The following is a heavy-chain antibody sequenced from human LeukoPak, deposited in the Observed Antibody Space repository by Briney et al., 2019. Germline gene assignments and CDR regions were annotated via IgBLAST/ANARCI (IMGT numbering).Heavy chain of an antibody. CDR1: GFTFSNCA. D-gene: IGHD4-17*01. CDR2: ISGGGTT. J-gene: IGHJ6*02. V-gene: IGHV3-23*01. Sequence: GGSLRLSCAASGFTFSNCAMSWVRQAPGKGLEWVSAISGGGTTYYADSVKGRFTISRDNSKNTLYLQMNSLRAEDTAVYYCAREPGDYRFYYYSYGMDVWGQGTTVTVSS. CDR3: AREPGDYRFYYYSYGMDV.